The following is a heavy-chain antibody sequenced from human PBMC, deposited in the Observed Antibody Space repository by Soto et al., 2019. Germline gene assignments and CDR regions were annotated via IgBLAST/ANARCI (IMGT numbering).Heavy chain of an antibody. J-gene: IGHJ3*02. CDR1: GYSFTSYW. CDR2: IYPGDSDT. Sequence: GESLKISCKGSGYSFTSYWIGWVRQMPGKGLEWMGIIYPGDSDTRYSPSFQGQVTISADKSISTAYLQWSSLKASDTAMYYCARPRMDSSGYGAFDIWGQGTMVTVSS. V-gene: IGHV5-51*01. CDR3: ARPRMDSSGYGAFDI. D-gene: IGHD3-22*01.